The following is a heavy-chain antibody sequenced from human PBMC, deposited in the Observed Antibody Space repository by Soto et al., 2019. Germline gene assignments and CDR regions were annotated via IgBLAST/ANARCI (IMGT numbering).Heavy chain of an antibody. V-gene: IGHV3-74*01. CDR2: INSDGSST. CDR1: GFTFSSYW. CDR3: ALLESPDCSSTRCYDY. D-gene: IGHD2-2*01. Sequence: GGLRLSCAASGFTFSSYWMHWVRQAPGKGLVWVSRINSDGSSTSYADSVKGRFTISRDNAKNTLYLQMNSQRAEDTAVYSFALLESPDCSSTRCYDYGGQGTLVTVSS. J-gene: IGHJ4*02.